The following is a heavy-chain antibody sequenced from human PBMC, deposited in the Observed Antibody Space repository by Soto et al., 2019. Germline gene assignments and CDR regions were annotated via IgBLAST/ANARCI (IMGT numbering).Heavy chain of an antibody. Sequence: GASVKVSCKASGGTFSSYAISWVRQAPGQGLEWMGGIIPIFGTANYAQKFQGRVTITADESTSTAYMELSSLRSEDTAVYYCARGPPGYYLPFDYWGQGTLVTVSS. CDR3: ARGPPGYYLPFDY. CDR2: IIPIFGTA. CDR1: GGTFSSYA. V-gene: IGHV1-69*13. J-gene: IGHJ4*02. D-gene: IGHD3-22*01.